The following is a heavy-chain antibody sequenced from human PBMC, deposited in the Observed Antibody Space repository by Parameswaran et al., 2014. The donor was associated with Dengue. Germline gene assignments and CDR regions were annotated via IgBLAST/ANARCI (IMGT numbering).Heavy chain of an antibody. CDR3: ARDLAPYYDFWSGTETNWFDP. V-gene: IGHV1-18*03. CDR2: ISAYNGNT. Sequence: WVRQAPGQGLEWMGWISAYNGNTNYAQKLQGRVTMTTDTSTSTAYMELRSLRSDDMAVYYCARDLAPYYDFWSGTETNWFDPWGQGTLVTVSS. D-gene: IGHD3-3*01. J-gene: IGHJ5*02.